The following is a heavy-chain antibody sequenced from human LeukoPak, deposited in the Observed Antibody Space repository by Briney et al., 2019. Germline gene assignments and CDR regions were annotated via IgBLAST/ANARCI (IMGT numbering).Heavy chain of an antibody. D-gene: IGHD3-10*01. CDR1: GFTFSSYS. J-gene: IGHJ1*01. Sequence: GGSLRLSCAASGFTFSSYSMNWVRQAPGKGLEWVSSISSSSSYIYYADSVKGRFTISRDNAKNSLYLQMNSLRAEDTAVYYCAKEGGSGSYSHWGQGTLVTVSS. CDR2: ISSSSSYI. CDR3: AKEGGSGSYSH. V-gene: IGHV3-21*04.